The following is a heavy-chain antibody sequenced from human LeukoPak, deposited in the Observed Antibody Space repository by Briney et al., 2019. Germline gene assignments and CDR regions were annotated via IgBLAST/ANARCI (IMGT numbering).Heavy chain of an antibody. V-gene: IGHV3-23*01. J-gene: IGHJ4*02. CDR3: ARSTSMALHFDC. Sequence: GGSLRLSCAASGFTFSSYAMSWVRQAPGKGLEWLSAIRSTGINTYYADSVKGRFTISRDNSKNTLFLQMNSLRAEDTAVYYCARSTSMALHFDCWGQGALVTVSS. CDR2: IRSTGINT. CDR1: GFTFSSYA. D-gene: IGHD4/OR15-4a*01.